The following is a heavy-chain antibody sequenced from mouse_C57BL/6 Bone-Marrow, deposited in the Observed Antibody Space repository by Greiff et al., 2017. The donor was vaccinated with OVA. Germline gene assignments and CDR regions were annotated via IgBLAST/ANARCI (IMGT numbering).Heavy chain of an antibody. CDR2: IYPGDGDT. Sequence: QVQLKQSGPELVKPGASVKISCKASGYAFSSSWMNWVKQRPGKGLEWIGRIYPGDGDTNYNGKFKGKATLTADKSSSPAYMHLSSLTSEDSAVYFCAPHYDYDGFDYWGQGTTLTVSS. CDR3: APHYDYDGFDY. J-gene: IGHJ2*01. V-gene: IGHV1-82*01. CDR1: GYAFSSSW. D-gene: IGHD2-4*01.